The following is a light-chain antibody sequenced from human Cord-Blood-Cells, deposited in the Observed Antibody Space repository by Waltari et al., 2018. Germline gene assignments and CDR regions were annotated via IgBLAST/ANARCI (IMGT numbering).Light chain of an antibody. CDR3: CSYAGSSTLV. CDR1: SSNVGSYNL. J-gene: IGLJ3*02. CDR2: EGS. Sequence: QSALTKPASVPGPPGQSITISCTGTSSNVGSYNLVSWYQQHPGKAPKLRIYEGSKRPSGVSNRFSGSKSGNTTSLTISGLQAEDEADYYCCSYAGSSTLVFGGGTKLTVL. V-gene: IGLV2-23*01.